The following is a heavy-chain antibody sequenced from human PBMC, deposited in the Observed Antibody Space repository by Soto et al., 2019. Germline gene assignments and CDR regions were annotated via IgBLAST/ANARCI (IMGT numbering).Heavy chain of an antibody. Sequence: TLSLTCTVSGGSISSGGYYWSWIRQHPGKGLEWIGYIYYSGSTYYNPSLKSRVTISVDTSKNQFSLKVSSVTAAATAVYYWARASGKGARGAFEIWGQGTMDTVS. CDR1: GGSISSGGYY. CDR2: IYYSGST. V-gene: IGHV4-31*03. D-gene: IGHD1-26*01. CDR3: ARASGKGARGAFEI. J-gene: IGHJ3*02.